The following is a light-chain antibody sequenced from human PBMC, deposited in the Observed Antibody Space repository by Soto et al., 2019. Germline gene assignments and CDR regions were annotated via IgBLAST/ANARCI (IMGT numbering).Light chain of an antibody. Sequence: EIVMTQSPATLSVSPGERVTLSCRASQSVSTNLAWYQQKPGQAPRLLIYAASTRATGIAARFSGSGSETEFTLTISSLQSEDLAVYYCQQYRNWPPTYTFGQGTKLETK. CDR2: AAS. J-gene: IGKJ2*01. CDR1: QSVSTN. CDR3: QQYRNWPPTYT. V-gene: IGKV3D-15*01.